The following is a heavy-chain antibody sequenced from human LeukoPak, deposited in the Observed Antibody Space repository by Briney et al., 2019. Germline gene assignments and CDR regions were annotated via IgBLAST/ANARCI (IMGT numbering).Heavy chain of an antibody. CDR2: ISGSGGST. CDR3: AKGGVRYCSGGSCYSNY. Sequence: GGSLRLSCAASGFTFSSYAMSWVRQAPGKGLEWVSAISGSGGSTYYADSVKGRFTISRDNSKNTLHLQMNSLRAEDTAVYYCAKGGVRYCSGGSCYSNYWGQGTLVTVSS. V-gene: IGHV3-23*01. D-gene: IGHD2-15*01. J-gene: IGHJ4*02. CDR1: GFTFSSYA.